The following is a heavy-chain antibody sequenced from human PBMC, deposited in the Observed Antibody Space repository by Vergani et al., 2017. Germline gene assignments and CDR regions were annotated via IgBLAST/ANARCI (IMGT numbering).Heavy chain of an antibody. Sequence: QVQLVQSGAEVKKPGASVKVSCKASGYTFPGYYMHWVRQAPGQGLEGMGWINTNSGGTNYAQKFQGRVTMTRDTSISTAYMELSRLISDDTAVYYCAGGQWLPTLSFDYWGQGTLVTVSS. V-gene: IGHV1-2*02. CDR2: INTNSGGT. CDR1: GYTFPGYY. J-gene: IGHJ4*02. CDR3: AGGQWLPTLSFDY. D-gene: IGHD6-19*01.